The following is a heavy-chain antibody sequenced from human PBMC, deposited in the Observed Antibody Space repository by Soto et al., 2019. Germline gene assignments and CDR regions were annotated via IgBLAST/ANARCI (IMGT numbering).Heavy chain of an antibody. CDR1: GFTFSSYR. Sequence: PGGSLRLACAASGFTFSSYRMNWVRQAPGKGLEWVSNIRQDGNYKYYADSVKGRFTISRDNAKNSLFLQMDSLRAEDTAVYYCARDPDWTDAFDIWGQGTMVTVSS. D-gene: IGHD1-1*01. CDR2: IRQDGNYK. V-gene: IGHV3-7*01. CDR3: ARDPDWTDAFDI. J-gene: IGHJ3*02.